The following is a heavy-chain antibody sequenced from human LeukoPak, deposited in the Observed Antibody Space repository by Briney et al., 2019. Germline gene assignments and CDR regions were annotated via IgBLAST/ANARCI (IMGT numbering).Heavy chain of an antibody. V-gene: IGHV1-2*06. D-gene: IGHD4-17*01. CDR1: GSTFTDYF. J-gene: IGHJ4*02. CDR2: INPNSGGT. Sequence: ASVKVSCKTSGSTFTDYFMHWIRQAPGLGLEWMGRINPNSGGTNYAQKFQGRVTMTRDTSISTAYMELSRLRSDDTAVYYCARDPVGTTVTSGFDYWGQGTLVTVSS. CDR3: ARDPVGTTVTSGFDY.